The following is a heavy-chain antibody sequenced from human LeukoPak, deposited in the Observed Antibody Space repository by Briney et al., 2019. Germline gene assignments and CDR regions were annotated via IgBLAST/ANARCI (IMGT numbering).Heavy chain of an antibody. CDR1: GYTFTSYG. V-gene: IGHV1-18*01. D-gene: IGHD3-3*01. J-gene: IGHJ4*02. CDR2: ISAYNGNT. CDR3: ARYYDFWSGYYPIDY. Sequence: ASLKVSCKASGYTFTSYGISWVRQAPGQVLEWMGWISAYNGNTNYAQKLQGRVTMTTDTSTSTAYMELRSLRSDDTAVYYCARYYDFWSGYYPIDYWGQGTLVTVSS.